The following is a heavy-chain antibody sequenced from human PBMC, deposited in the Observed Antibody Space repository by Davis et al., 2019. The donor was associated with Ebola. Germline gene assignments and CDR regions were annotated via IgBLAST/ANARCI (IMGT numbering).Heavy chain of an antibody. Sequence: ASVKVSCKASGGTFSSYAISWVRQAPGQGLEWMGWISAYNGNTNYAQKFQGWVTMTRDTSISTAYMELSSLRSEDTAVYYCARGGGGVALNHFDYWGQGTLVTVSS. CDR3: ARGGGGVALNHFDY. CDR2: ISAYNGNT. J-gene: IGHJ4*02. D-gene: IGHD3-16*01. CDR1: GGTFSSYA. V-gene: IGHV1-18*01.